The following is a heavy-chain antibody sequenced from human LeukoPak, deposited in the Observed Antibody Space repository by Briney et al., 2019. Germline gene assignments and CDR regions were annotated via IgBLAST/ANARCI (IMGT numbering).Heavy chain of an antibody. J-gene: IGHJ3*02. CDR3: ARDGVAAADSAFDI. CDR2: INPNSGGT. Sequence: ASVKVSCKASGYTSTGYYMHWVRRAPGQGLEWMGWINPNSGGTNYAQKFQGRVTMTRDTSISTAYMELSRLRSDDTAVYYCARDGVAAADSAFDIWGQGTMVTVSS. V-gene: IGHV1-2*02. CDR1: GYTSTGYY. D-gene: IGHD6-13*01.